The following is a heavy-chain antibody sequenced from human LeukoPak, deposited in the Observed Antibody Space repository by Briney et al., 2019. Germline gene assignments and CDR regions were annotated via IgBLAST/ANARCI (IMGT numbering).Heavy chain of an antibody. Sequence: SETLSLTCTVSGGSISSGDYYWSWIRQPPGKGLEWIGYIYYSGSTYYNPSLKSRVTMSVDTSKNQFSLRLSSVTAADTAVYYCARWFSGPHDYWGQGTLVTVSS. V-gene: IGHV4-30-4*02. J-gene: IGHJ4*02. D-gene: IGHD6-25*01. CDR1: GGSISSGDYY. CDR3: ARWFSGPHDY. CDR2: IYYSGST.